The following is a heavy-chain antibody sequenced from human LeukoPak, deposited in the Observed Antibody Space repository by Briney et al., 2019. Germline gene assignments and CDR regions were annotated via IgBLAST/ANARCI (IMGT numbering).Heavy chain of an antibody. V-gene: IGHV4-59*01. D-gene: IGHD3-22*01. CDR2: IYYSGST. CDR1: GGSISSYY. CDR3: ARGADSSGYYSIFYFDY. Sequence: SETLSLTCTVSGGSISSYYWNWIRQPPGKGLEWIGYIYYSGSTNYNPSLKSRVTISVDTSKNQFSLKLSSVIAADTAVYYCARGADSSGYYSIFYFDYWGQGTLVTVSS. J-gene: IGHJ4*02.